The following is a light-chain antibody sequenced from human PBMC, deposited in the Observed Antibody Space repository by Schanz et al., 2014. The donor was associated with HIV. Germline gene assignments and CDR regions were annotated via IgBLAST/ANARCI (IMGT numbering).Light chain of an antibody. Sequence: QSALTQPPSASGPPGRSATISGTGTSRDVGGYNPPPCYQHHPGKAPKLMIYDVTYRPSGIPNRFSGSKSGYTASLTISGLQADDEADYYCSSYTTSSTLVFGGGTKLTVL. V-gene: IGLV2-14*03. CDR1: SRDVGGYNP. J-gene: IGLJ2*01. CDR3: SSYTTSSTLV. CDR2: DVT.